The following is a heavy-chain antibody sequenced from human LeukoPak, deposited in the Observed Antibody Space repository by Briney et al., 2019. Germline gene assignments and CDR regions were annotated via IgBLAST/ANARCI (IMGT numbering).Heavy chain of an antibody. V-gene: IGHV4-34*01. D-gene: IGHD3-10*01. Sequence: SETLSLTCAVYGGSFSGYYWSWIRQPPGKGLEWIGEINHSGSTNYNPSLKSRVTISVDTSKNQFSLKLSSVTAADTAVYYCARRGGYYYGSGSYRYGMDVWGQGTTVTVSS. CDR3: ARRGGYYYGSGSYRYGMDV. CDR2: INHSGST. CDR1: GGSFSGYY. J-gene: IGHJ6*02.